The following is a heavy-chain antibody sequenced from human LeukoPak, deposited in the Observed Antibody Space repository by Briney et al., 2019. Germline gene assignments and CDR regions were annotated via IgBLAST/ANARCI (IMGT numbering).Heavy chain of an antibody. Sequence: PSETLSLTCTVSGDSVRTSNYYWSWIRQPPGKGLEWIGFIYYSGSTSYNPSLKSRVTISIDTSKNQFSLKLSSLTAADTAVYYCASKPVAVDKFDYWGQGTLVTVSS. CDR3: ASKPVAVDKFDY. J-gene: IGHJ4*02. CDR2: IYYSGST. V-gene: IGHV4-61*01. CDR1: GDSVRTSNYY. D-gene: IGHD6-19*01.